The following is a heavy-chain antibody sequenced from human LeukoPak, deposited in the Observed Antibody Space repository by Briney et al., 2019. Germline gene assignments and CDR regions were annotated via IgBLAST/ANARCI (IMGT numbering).Heavy chain of an antibody. J-gene: IGHJ4*02. CDR3: ARRPSYSSGWSFDY. V-gene: IGHV4-34*01. D-gene: IGHD6-19*01. CDR2: INHSGST. CDR1: GGSFSGYH. Sequence: SETLSLTCAVYGGSFSGYHWRWIRQPPGKGLEWIGEINHSGSTNYNPSLKSRVTISVDTSKNQFSLKLSSVTAADTAVYYCARRPSYSSGWSFDYWGQGTLVTVSS.